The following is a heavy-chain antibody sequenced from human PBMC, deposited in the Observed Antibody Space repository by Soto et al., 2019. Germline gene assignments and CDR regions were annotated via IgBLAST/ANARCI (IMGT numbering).Heavy chain of an antibody. CDR1: GYSFIDYD. Sequence: QVQLVQSEAEVKKPGASVKVSCKASGYSFIDYDINWVRQATGQGLEWMGWMTPNSGNTGYAQKFQGRVTLTRDTSIGTAYMELSSLKFEDTAVYYCARNPYSSDLFDPWGQGTLVTVSS. CDR2: MTPNSGNT. CDR3: ARNPYSSDLFDP. J-gene: IGHJ5*02. D-gene: IGHD6-19*01. V-gene: IGHV1-8*01.